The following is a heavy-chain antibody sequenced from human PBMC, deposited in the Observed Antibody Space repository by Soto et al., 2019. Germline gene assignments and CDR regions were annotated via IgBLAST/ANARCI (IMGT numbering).Heavy chain of an antibody. Sequence: GGSLRLSCAASGFICSDYYIDWVRQAPGKGPEWVGRIKNKAKSYATEYAASVTGRFTISRDNSKNSVFLQMNRLKTEDTAVYYCTRGSSGQAVANYYGMDVWGQGTTVTVPS. D-gene: IGHD6-19*01. V-gene: IGHV3-72*01. J-gene: IGHJ6*02. CDR1: GFICSDYY. CDR3: TRGSSGQAVANYYGMDV. CDR2: IKNKAKSYAT.